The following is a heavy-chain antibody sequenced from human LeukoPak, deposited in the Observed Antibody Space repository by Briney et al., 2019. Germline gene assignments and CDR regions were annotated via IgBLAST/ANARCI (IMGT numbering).Heavy chain of an antibody. CDR1: GYTFTGYY. D-gene: IGHD4-17*01. CDR3: ARGRTTVTTSYYYYMDV. V-gene: IGHV1-2*02. Sequence: GTSVKVSCKASGYTFTGYYMHWVRQAPGQGLEWMGWINPNSGGTNYAQKFQGRVTMTRDTSISTAYMELSRLRSDDTAVYYCARGRTTVTTSYYYYMDVWGKGTTVTISS. J-gene: IGHJ6*03. CDR2: INPNSGGT.